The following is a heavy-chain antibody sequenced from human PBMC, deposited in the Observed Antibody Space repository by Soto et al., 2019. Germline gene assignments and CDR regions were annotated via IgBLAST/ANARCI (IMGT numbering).Heavy chain of an antibody. CDR3: ASKFGELLADAFDI. CDR1: NASISSRKW. D-gene: IGHD3-10*01. Sequence: QVQLQESGPGLVKPSGTLSLTCTVSNASISSRKWWTWVRQTPGKGLEWIGEIYHSGSSNHNPSLKSRVTMSVDKSTNQFSLKMTSVTAADTAVYYCASKFGELLADAFDIWGQGTVVTVSS. V-gene: IGHV4-4*02. CDR2: IYHSGSS. J-gene: IGHJ3*02.